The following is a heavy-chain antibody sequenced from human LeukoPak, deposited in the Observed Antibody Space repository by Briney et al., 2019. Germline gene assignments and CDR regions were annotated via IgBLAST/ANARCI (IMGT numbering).Heavy chain of an antibody. CDR1: RSTFSNYE. CDR3: AGGRGWNDY. J-gene: IGHJ4*02. V-gene: IGHV3-48*03. Sequence: GGSLRLSCAASRSTFSNYEMNWVRQAPGKGLEWVSYISSSGSAIYYADSAKGRFTISRDNAKNSLYLQMSSLRAEDTAVYYCAGGRGWNDYWGQGTLVTVSS. D-gene: IGHD6-19*01. CDR2: ISSSGSAI.